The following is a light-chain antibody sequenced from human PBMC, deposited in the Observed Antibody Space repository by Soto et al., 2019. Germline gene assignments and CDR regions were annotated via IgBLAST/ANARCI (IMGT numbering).Light chain of an antibody. CDR3: ISYTSSSTWV. V-gene: IGLV2-14*01. Sequence: QSALTQPASVSGSPGQSVTISCTGTSSDVGGYNYVSWYQQHPGKAPKLVIYEVSNRPSGVSNRFFGSKSGNTASLTVSGIQAEDEADYYCISYTSSSTWVFGGGTQLTVL. CDR1: SSDVGGYNY. CDR2: EVS. J-gene: IGLJ7*01.